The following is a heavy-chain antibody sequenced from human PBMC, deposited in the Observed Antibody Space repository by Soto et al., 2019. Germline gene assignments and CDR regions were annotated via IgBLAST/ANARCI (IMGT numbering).Heavy chain of an antibody. CDR1: GDTFGRFT. V-gene: IGHV1-69*13. J-gene: IGHJ5*01. Sequence: GASVKASCKASGDTFGRFTINWVRQAPGQGLEWMGGIKPISDITNYAQRFQGRVTFTADASTSTVYLELSSLRSEDTAMYYCARDPSTIHKLIVVWFDPWGQGTLVTVSS. D-gene: IGHD3-16*02. CDR2: IKPISDIT. CDR3: ARDPSTIHKLIVVWFDP.